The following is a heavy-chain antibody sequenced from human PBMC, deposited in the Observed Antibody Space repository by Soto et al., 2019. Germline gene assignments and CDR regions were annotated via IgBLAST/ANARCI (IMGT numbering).Heavy chain of an antibody. CDR3: ARGYTYYGMDV. Sequence: PGGSLRLSCAASGFTLSSYDMHWVRQATGKGLEWVSAIGTAGDTYYPGSVKGRFTISRENAKNSLYLQMNSLRAGDTAVYYCARGYTYYGMDVWGQGTTVTVSS. D-gene: IGHD1-20*01. J-gene: IGHJ6*02. CDR2: IGTAGDT. CDR1: GFTLSSYD. V-gene: IGHV3-13*01.